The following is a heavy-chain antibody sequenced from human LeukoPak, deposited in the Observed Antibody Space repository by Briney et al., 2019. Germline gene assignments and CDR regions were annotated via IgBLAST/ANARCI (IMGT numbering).Heavy chain of an antibody. D-gene: IGHD4-17*01. Sequence: GGSLRLSCAASGFTFSNYAMAWVRQAPGKGLEWVSNISGSGYNTYFADSVKGRFTISRDNSKTTLYLQMNSLRAEDTAIYYCANTLRNGGYTYYFDYWGQGALVTVSS. CDR3: ANTLRNGGYTYYFDY. CDR2: ISGSGYNT. CDR1: GFTFSNYA. J-gene: IGHJ4*02. V-gene: IGHV3-23*01.